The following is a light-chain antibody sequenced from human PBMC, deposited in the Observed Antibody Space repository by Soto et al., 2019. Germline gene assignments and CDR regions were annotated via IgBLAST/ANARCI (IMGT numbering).Light chain of an antibody. Sequence: QSVLTPPASVSGSPGQSITISCTGTSSDVGGYNYVSWYQQHPGKAPKLMIYGVNNRPSGVSNRFSGSKSGNTASLTISGLQTEDDADYYCSSYTSISTYVFGPGTKVTV. CDR1: SSDVGGYNY. J-gene: IGLJ1*01. V-gene: IGLV2-14*03. CDR3: SSYTSISTYV. CDR2: GVN.